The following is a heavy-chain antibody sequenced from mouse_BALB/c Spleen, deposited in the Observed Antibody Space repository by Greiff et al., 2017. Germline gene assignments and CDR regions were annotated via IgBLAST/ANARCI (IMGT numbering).Heavy chain of an antibody. CDR1: GFTFSSYA. Sequence: EVKLQESGGGLVKPGGSLKLSCAASGFTFSSYAMSWVRQSPEKRLEWVAEISSGGSYTYYPDTVTGRFTISRDNAKNTLYLEMSSLRSEDTAMYYCARDRSGFAYWGQGTLVTVSA. CDR2: ISSGGSYT. J-gene: IGHJ3*01. CDR3: ARDRSGFAY. V-gene: IGHV5-9-4*01.